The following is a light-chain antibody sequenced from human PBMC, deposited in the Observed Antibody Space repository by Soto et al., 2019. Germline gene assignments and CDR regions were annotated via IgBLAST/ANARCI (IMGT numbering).Light chain of an antibody. Sequence: DFQMTQSPSTLSASVGDRVTITCRASQSISVWLAWYQQKPGKAPRLLIYKASNLESGVPLRFTGSGSGTEFTLTLSSLQPDDFATYYCQQYDTYPWTFGQGTKVEIK. V-gene: IGKV1-5*03. CDR3: QQYDTYPWT. CDR1: QSISVW. CDR2: KAS. J-gene: IGKJ1*01.